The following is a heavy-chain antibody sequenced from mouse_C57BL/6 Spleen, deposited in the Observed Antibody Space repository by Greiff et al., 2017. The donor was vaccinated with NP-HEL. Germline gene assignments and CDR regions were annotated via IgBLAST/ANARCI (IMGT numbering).Heavy chain of an antibody. J-gene: IGHJ1*03. CDR2: IDPSDSYT. CDR3: ARKDCGSSDWYFDG. D-gene: IGHD1-1*01. V-gene: IGHV1-69*01. CDR1: GYTFTSYW. Sequence: QVQLQQPGAELVMPGASVKLSCKASGYTFTSYWMHWVKQRPGQGLEWIGEIDPSDSYTNYNQKFKGKSTLTADKSSSPAYMKLSSLTSEDSAVYYCARKDCGSSDWYFDGWGTGTTVTVAS.